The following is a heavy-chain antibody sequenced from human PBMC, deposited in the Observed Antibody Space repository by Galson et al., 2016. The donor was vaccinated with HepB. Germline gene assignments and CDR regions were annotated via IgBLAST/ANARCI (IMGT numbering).Heavy chain of an antibody. J-gene: IGHJ4*02. CDR1: GGTFNTYG. D-gene: IGHD3-10*01. Sequence: SVKVSCKASGGTFNTYGICWVRQAPGQGLEWMGGIIPMFGTPKYAQKFQGRVTITADESTSTAYMELSSLRSEDTAVYYCVSDVPNYYGSGSYMWTLDYWGQGTLVTVSS. V-gene: IGHV1-69*13. CDR3: VSDVPNYYGSGSYMWTLDY. CDR2: IIPMFGTP.